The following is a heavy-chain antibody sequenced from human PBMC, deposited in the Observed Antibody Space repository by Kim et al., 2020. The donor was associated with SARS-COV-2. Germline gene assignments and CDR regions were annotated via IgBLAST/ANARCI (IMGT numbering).Heavy chain of an antibody. D-gene: IGHD5-12*01. V-gene: IGHV1-69*13. CDR2: IIAIFGTA. CDR3: ARVSGYSGYVIGWEGYY. J-gene: IGHJ4*02. Sequence: SVKVSCKASGDTFTSYAISWVRQAPGQGLEWMGGIIAIFGTANYAQKLQGRVTITADESTSTAYMELSSLRSEDTAVYYCARVSGYSGYVIGWEGYYWGQGTLGTVSS. CDR1: GDTFTSYA.